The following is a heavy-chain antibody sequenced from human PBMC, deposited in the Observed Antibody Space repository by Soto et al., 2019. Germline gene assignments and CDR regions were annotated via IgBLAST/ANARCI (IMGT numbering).Heavy chain of an antibody. V-gene: IGHV3-15*05. CDR3: TTDPRH. CDR2: IISSNDGGAT. CDR1: GLTFSKTW. J-gene: IGHJ4*02. Sequence: EVQLVESGGGLVKPGGSLRLSCEASGLTFSKTWMSWVRQAPGKGLEWLGRIISSNDGGATDYAAPVKGRCIISRDDSKNTVYLQLNNLRAEDTAVYYCTTDPRHWGQGTLVTVSS.